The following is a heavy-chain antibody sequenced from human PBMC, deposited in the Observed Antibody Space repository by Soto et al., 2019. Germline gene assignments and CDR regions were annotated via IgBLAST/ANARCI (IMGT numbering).Heavy chain of an antibody. Sequence: QVQLVQSGAEVKKPGASVKVSCTASGYTFTSYYMHWVRQAPGQGLEWMGIINPSGDSTSYAQKFQGRVTMTRDTSTRTVYMELSSLRSEDTAVYYCASGYSGYDEFDYWCQGTLVTVSS. CDR2: INPSGDST. J-gene: IGHJ4*02. CDR1: GYTFTSYY. CDR3: ASGYSGYDEFDY. V-gene: IGHV1-46*01. D-gene: IGHD5-12*01.